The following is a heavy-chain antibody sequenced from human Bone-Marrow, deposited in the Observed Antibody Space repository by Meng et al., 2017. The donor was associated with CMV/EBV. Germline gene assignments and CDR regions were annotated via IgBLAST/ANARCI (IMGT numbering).Heavy chain of an antibody. D-gene: IGHD6-19*01. J-gene: IGHJ6*02. Sequence: GGSLRLSCAASGFTFSSYWMHWVRQAPGKGLVWVSRINSDGSSTSYADSVKGRFTISRDNAKNTLYLQMNSLRAEDTAVYYCAGQWLDHDGTDVWGQGTTVTVSS. CDR3: AGQWLDHDGTDV. CDR1: GFTFSSYW. V-gene: IGHV3-74*01. CDR2: INSDGSST.